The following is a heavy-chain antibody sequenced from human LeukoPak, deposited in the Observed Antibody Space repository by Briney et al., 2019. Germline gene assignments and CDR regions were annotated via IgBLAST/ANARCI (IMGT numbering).Heavy chain of an antibody. Sequence: GGSLRLSCAASGFTFSSYSMNWVRQAPGKGLEWVSSISSSSSYIYYADSVKGRFTISRDNAKNSLYLQMNSLRAEDTAVYYCARRRDGYNYMDAFDIWGQGTMITVSS. V-gene: IGHV3-21*01. CDR1: GFTFSSYS. D-gene: IGHD5-24*01. J-gene: IGHJ3*02. CDR2: ISSSSSYI. CDR3: ARRRDGYNYMDAFDI.